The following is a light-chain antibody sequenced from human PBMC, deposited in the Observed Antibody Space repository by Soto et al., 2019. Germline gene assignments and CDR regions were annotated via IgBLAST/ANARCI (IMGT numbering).Light chain of an antibody. CDR3: QQYNSYWT. CDR1: HSISSW. Sequence: DIQMTQSPSTLSASVGDRVPITCRASHSISSWLAWYQQKPGKAPNLLIYAASTLESGVPSRFSGSGSGTEFTLTISSLQPDDFATYYCQQYNSYWTFGQGTKVDIK. J-gene: IGKJ1*01. CDR2: AAS. V-gene: IGKV1-5*01.